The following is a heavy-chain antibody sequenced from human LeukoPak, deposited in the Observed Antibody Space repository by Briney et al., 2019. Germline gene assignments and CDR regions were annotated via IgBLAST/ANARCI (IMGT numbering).Heavy chain of an antibody. D-gene: IGHD6-6*01. Sequence: PSQTLSLTCAVSGGSISSGGYSWSWIRQPPGKGLGWIGYIYHSGSTYYNPSLKSRVTISVDRSKNQFSLKLSSVTAADTAVYYCASRYSSSAYYYYGMDVWGQGTTVTVSS. V-gene: IGHV4-30-2*01. J-gene: IGHJ6*02. CDR1: GGSISSGGYS. CDR2: IYHSGST. CDR3: ASRYSSSAYYYYGMDV.